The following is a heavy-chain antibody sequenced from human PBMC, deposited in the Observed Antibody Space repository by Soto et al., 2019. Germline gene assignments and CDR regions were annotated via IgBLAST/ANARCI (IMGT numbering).Heavy chain of an antibody. J-gene: IGHJ4*02. CDR3: ARDLGGYSGYDGLDS. V-gene: IGHV3-48*03. CDR1: GFTFSSYE. Sequence: EVQLVESGGGLVQPGGSLRLSCAASGFTFSSYEMNWVRQAPGKGLEWVSYISSSGSTIYYADSVKGRFTISRDNAKNALYLQMNSLRAEDTAVYYCARDLGGYSGYDGLDSWGQGTLVTVSS. D-gene: IGHD5-12*01. CDR2: ISSSGSTI.